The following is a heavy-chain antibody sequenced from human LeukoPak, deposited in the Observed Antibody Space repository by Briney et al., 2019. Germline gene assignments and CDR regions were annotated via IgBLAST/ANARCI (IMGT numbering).Heavy chain of an antibody. CDR2: VYPGDSDT. D-gene: IGHD6-13*01. V-gene: IGHV5-51*01. Sequence: GESLKISCKGSGYSFTSYWIGWVRQMPGKGLEWMGIVYPGDSDTTYSPSFQGQVTISADKSISTAYLQWSSLKASDSAMYYCGRIPAAGSLKGSFDIWGQGTMVTVSS. CDR3: GRIPAAGSLKGSFDI. J-gene: IGHJ3*02. CDR1: GYSFTSYW.